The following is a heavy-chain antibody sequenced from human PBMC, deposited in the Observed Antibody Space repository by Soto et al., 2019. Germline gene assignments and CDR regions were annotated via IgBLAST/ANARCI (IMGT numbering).Heavy chain of an antibody. V-gene: IGHV4-4*02. D-gene: IGHD1-7*01. CDR3: ASRDPGTSVDD. CDR2: IYRTGST. Sequence: SETLSLTCAVSGGSFTSNNWWTWVRQPQGQGLEWIGEIYRTGSTNYNPSLKSRVTISLDKSENQFSLKVTSLTAAATAVYYCASRDPGTSVDDWGQGTVVTVSS. J-gene: IGHJ1*01. CDR1: GGSFTSNNW.